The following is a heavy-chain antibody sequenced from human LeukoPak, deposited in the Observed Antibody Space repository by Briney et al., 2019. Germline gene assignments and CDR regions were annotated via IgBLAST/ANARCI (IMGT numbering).Heavy chain of an antibody. Sequence: GGSLRLSCAASGLTFSDYYMTWLRQAPGKGLEWVSSISGTGTTIYSADYVRGRFTVSRDNARNSLFLHMNSLRAEDTAVYYCAVQITMIVVVPYFDYWGQGTLVTVSS. CDR3: AVQITMIVVVPYFDY. CDR1: GLTFSDYY. CDR2: ISGTGTTI. J-gene: IGHJ4*02. V-gene: IGHV3-11*04. D-gene: IGHD3-22*01.